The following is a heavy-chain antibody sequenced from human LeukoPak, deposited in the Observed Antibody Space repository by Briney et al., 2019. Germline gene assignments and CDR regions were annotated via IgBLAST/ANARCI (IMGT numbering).Heavy chain of an antibody. CDR1: GGSVSSGSYY. CDR2: IYYSGST. V-gene: IGHV4-61*01. D-gene: IGHD1-20*01. Sequence: SETLSLTCTVSGGSVSSGSYYWSWIRQPPGKGLEWIGYIYYSGSTNYNPSLKSRVTISVDTSKNQFSLKLSSVTAADTAVYYCARGPYNWISTPLHYWGQGTLVTVSS. J-gene: IGHJ4*02. CDR3: ARGPYNWISTPLHY.